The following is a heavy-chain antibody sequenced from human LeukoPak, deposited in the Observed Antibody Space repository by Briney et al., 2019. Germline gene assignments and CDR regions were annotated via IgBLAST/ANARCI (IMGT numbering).Heavy chain of an antibody. J-gene: IGHJ5*02. Sequence: GGSLRLSCAGSGFTFSSYAMHWVRQAPGKGLEYVSGISSNGGSTYHANSVKGRFTISRDNSKNTLYLQMNSLRAEDTAVYYCARDPSSGWYLKGWFDPWGQGTLVTVSS. CDR3: ARDPSSGWYLKGWFDP. CDR1: GFTFSSYA. D-gene: IGHD6-19*01. CDR2: ISSNGGST. V-gene: IGHV3-64*01.